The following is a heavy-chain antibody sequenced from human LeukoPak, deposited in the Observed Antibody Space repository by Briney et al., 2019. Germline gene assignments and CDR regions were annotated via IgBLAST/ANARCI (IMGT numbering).Heavy chain of an antibody. V-gene: IGHV4-4*02. CDR1: GGSISSSNW. Sequence: SGTLSLTCAVSGGSISSSNWWSWVRQPPGKGLEWIGEIYHSGSTNYNPSLKSRGTIPVDKSKNPFSLKLSSATAADTAVYYCARHGTGYDILTGYYFLGCFDYWGQGTLVTVSS. J-gene: IGHJ4*02. CDR2: IYHSGST. D-gene: IGHD3-9*01. CDR3: ARHGTGYDILTGYYFLGCFDY.